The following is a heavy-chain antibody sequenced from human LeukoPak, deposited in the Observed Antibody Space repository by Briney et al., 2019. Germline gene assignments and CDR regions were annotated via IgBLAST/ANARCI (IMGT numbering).Heavy chain of an antibody. Sequence: ASVKVSCKASGYTFTSYGISWVRQAPGQGLEWMGWISAYNGNTNYAQKLQGRVTMTTDTSTSTAYMELRSLRSDDTAVYYCARAKTDILTGYPDYWGQGTLVTVSS. D-gene: IGHD3-9*01. CDR3: ARAKTDILTGYPDY. V-gene: IGHV1-18*01. CDR1: GYTFTSYG. J-gene: IGHJ4*02. CDR2: ISAYNGNT.